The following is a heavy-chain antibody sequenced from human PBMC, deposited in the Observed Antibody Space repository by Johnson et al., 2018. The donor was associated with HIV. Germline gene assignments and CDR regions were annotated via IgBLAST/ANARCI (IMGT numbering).Heavy chain of an antibody. D-gene: IGHD3-16*01. CDR3: AKDKGVWGFDAFDI. J-gene: IGHJ3*02. CDR2: IRYDGSNK. Sequence: QEQLVESGGGLVQPGGSLRLSCAASGFTFNSYGMHWVRQAPGKGLEWVAFIRYDGSNKYYTDSVKGQFTISRDNSKNTLYLQMNSLRAEDTAVYYCAKDKGVWGFDAFDIWGQGTMVTVSS. CDR1: GFTFNSYG. V-gene: IGHV3-30*02.